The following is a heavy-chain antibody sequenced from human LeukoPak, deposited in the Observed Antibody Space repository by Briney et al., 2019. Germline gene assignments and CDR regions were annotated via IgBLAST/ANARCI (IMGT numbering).Heavy chain of an antibody. CDR1: GFTFSTYA. D-gene: IGHD5-12*01. CDR2: ISGSGGST. CDR3: AKAMRDSGYAIDY. Sequence: GGSLRLSCAASGFTFSTYAMTWVRQAPGKGLEWVSTISGSGGSTYYADSVKGRFTISRDNSKNTLYLQMNSLRAEDTAVYYCAKAMRDSGYAIDYWGQGTLVTVSS. V-gene: IGHV3-23*01. J-gene: IGHJ4*02.